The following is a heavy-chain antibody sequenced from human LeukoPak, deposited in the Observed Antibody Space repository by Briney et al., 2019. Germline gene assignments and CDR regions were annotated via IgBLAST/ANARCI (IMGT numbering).Heavy chain of an antibody. Sequence: PSETLSLTCTVSGGSISSYYWSWIRQPPGMGLEWIGYISHRASTNYNPSLKNPVTLSVHTSKDPFSLRLASEPAAHTDMYYRATSFLGDWYFDLWGRGTLVTVSS. D-gene: IGHD1-26*01. V-gene: IGHV4-59*03. J-gene: IGHJ2*01. CDR3: ATSFLGDWYFDL. CDR1: GGSISSYY. CDR2: ISHRAST.